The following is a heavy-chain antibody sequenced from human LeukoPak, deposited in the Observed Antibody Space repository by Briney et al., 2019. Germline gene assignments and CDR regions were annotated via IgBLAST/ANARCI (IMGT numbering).Heavy chain of an antibody. J-gene: IGHJ3*02. V-gene: IGHV1-18*01. CDR3: ARVEEDIVVVPAALDAFDI. D-gene: IGHD2-2*01. CDR1: GYTFTSYG. CDR2: ISAYNGNT. Sequence: ASVKVSCKASGYTFTSYGISWVRQAPGQGLEWMGWISAYNGNTNYAQKLQGRVTMTTDTSTSTAYMELRSLRSDDTAVYYCARVEEDIVVVPAALDAFDIWGQGTMVTVSS.